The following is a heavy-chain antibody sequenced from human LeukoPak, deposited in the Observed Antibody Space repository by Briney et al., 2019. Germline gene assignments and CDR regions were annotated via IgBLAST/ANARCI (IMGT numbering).Heavy chain of an antibody. CDR3: ARGPPGILRFLEWSSPLDY. V-gene: IGHV1-2*04. CDR1: GYTFTSYG. CDR2: ISAYSGGT. D-gene: IGHD3-3*01. Sequence: ASVKVSCKASGYTFTSYGISWVRQAPGQGLEWMGWISAYSGGTNYAQKFQGWVTMTSDTSISTAYMELSRLKSDDTAVYYCARGPPGILRFLEWSSPLDYWGQGTLVTVSS. J-gene: IGHJ4*02.